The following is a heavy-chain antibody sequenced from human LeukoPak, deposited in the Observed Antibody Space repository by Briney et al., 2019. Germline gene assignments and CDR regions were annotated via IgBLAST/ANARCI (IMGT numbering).Heavy chain of an antibody. Sequence: SETLSLTCTVSGGSISSSSYYWGWIRQPPGKGLEWIGSIYYSGSTYYNPSLKSRVTISVDTSKNQFSLKLTSVTAADTAVYYCAREFGPYSTPGDYYYYYMDVWGKGTTVTVSS. V-gene: IGHV4-39*02. CDR3: AREFGPYSTPGDYYYYYMDV. CDR2: IYYSGST. D-gene: IGHD4-11*01. CDR1: GGSISSSSYY. J-gene: IGHJ6*03.